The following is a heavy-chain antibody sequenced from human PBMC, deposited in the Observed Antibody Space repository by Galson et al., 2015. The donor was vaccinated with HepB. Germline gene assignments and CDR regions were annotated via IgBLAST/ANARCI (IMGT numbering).Heavy chain of an antibody. CDR3: ARDNQPRYCSSTSCPNWFDP. D-gene: IGHD2-2*01. CDR1: GYTFTSYG. V-gene: IGHV1-18*01. Sequence: SVKVSCKASGYTFTSYGISWVRQAPGQGLEWMGWISAYNGNTNYAQKLQGRVTMTTDTSTSTAYMELRSLRSDDTAVYYCARDNQPRYCSSTSCPNWFDPWGQGTLVTVSS. J-gene: IGHJ5*02. CDR2: ISAYNGNT.